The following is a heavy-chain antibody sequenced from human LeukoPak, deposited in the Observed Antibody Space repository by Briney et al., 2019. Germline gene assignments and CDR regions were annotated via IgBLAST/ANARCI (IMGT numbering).Heavy chain of an antibody. Sequence: PSETLSLTCTVSGVSISSHYWSWIRQPPGKGLEWIGNVYHRGSTNYNPSLKSRVTIYVDTSKNQVSLKLNSVTAADTAVYYCAGDYYGLGSVGFDFWGQGTQVTVSS. CDR1: GVSISSHY. D-gene: IGHD3-10*01. CDR3: AGDYYGLGSVGFDF. CDR2: VYHRGST. V-gene: IGHV4-59*11. J-gene: IGHJ4*02.